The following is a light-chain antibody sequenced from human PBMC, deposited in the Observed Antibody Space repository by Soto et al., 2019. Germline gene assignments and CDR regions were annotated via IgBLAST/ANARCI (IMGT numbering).Light chain of an antibody. Sequence: EIVLTQSPGTLSLSPGERATLSCRASQSVSSSYLAWYQQKPGQAPRLLIYGASSRATGIPDWLSGSGSGTDFTLTISRLETEDFAVYYCQQYGSSPRTFGQGTKVEIK. CDR3: QQYGSSPRT. CDR1: QSVSSSY. V-gene: IGKV3-20*01. CDR2: GAS. J-gene: IGKJ1*01.